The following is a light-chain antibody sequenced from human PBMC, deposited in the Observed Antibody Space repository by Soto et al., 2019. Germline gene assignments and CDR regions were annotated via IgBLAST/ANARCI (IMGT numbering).Light chain of an antibody. J-gene: IGLJ3*02. CDR3: ASYTTTNTVL. CDR2: EVS. CDR1: SSDIGGYNY. V-gene: IGLV2-14*01. Sequence: QSALTQPASVSGSPGQSITISCTGTSSDIGGYNYVSWYQQHPGEAPKLVIYEVSNRPSGVSNRFSGSKSGNTASLTISGLQADDEADYYCASYTTTNTVLFGGGTKLTVL.